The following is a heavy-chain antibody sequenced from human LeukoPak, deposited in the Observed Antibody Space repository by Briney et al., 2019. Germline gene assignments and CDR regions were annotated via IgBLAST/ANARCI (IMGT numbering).Heavy chain of an antibody. D-gene: IGHD3-3*01. V-gene: IGHV4-38-2*02. CDR1: GYSISSGYY. CDR3: ARIAIFGVYYMDV. Sequence: TSETLSLTCTVSGYSISSGYYWGWIRQPPGKGLEWIGSIYHSGSTYYNPSLKSRVTISVDTSKNQFSLKLSSVTAADTAVYYCARIAIFGVYYMDVWGKGTTVTVSS. CDR2: IYHSGST. J-gene: IGHJ6*03.